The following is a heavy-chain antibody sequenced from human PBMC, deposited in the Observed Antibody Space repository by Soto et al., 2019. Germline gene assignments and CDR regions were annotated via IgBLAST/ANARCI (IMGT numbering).Heavy chain of an antibody. Sequence: AGEITVRATEDMSCVGQTPGKGPEWLSGVYDLDGTYYTDSVRGRFTSSLDRSMTAVYLQMRDLRPEDTCLYFCATWHLREHAYDIWGQGTMVTV. CDR3: ATWHLREHAYDI. V-gene: IGHV3-53*05. D-gene: IGHD5-12*01. CDR1: EITVRATED. J-gene: IGHJ3*02. CDR2: VYDLDGT.